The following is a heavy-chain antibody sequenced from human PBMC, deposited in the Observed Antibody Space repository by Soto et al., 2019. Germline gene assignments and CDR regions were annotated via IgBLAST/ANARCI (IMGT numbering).Heavy chain of an antibody. Sequence: SETLSLTCTVSGGSISSYYWSWIRQPPGKGLEWIWYFYYSGSTNYNPSLNSRVTISVDTSKSQFSLKLSSVTAADTAVYYCSRDKDYDYIWGSYRPGAFDIWGQGTMVTVSS. CDR2: FYYSGST. V-gene: IGHV4-59*01. D-gene: IGHD3-16*02. CDR1: GGSISSYY. CDR3: SRDKDYDYIWGSYRPGAFDI. J-gene: IGHJ3*02.